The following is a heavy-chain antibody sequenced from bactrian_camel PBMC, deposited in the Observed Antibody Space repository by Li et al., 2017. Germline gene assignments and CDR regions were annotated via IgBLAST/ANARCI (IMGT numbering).Heavy chain of an antibody. CDR2: IDIGGSTT. V-gene: IGHV3S26*01. D-gene: IGHD5*01. CDR1: GFTSRVYW. CDR3: AVLSQFNHCRGVLVGIWQQYAS. J-gene: IGHJ4*01. Sequence: QAGGSLRLSCAASGFTSRVYWMGWFRQATGKEREGVAAIDIGGSTTGYAAAVKGRSTISTDDTNTLDLQIDSLQPEDTAMYYCAVLSQFNHCRGVLVGIWQQYASWGQGTQVTVS.